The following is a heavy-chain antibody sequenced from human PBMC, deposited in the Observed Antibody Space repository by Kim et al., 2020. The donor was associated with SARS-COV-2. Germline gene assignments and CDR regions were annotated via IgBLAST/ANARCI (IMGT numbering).Heavy chain of an antibody. J-gene: IGHJ3*02. CDR3: AKPYGSGSYYNRDDAFDI. V-gene: IGHV3-30*18. CDR2: ISYDGSNK. D-gene: IGHD3-10*01. CDR1: GFTFSSYG. Sequence: GGSLRLSCAASGFTFSSYGMHWVRQAPGKGREWVAVISYDGSNKYYADSVKGRFTISRDNSKNTLYLQMNSLRAEDTAVYYCAKPYGSGSYYNRDDAFDIWGQGTMVTVSS.